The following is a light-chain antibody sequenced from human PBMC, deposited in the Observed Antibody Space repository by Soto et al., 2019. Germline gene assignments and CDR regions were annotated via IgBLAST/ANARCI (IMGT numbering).Light chain of an antibody. CDR1: QSISTY. V-gene: IGKV1-39*01. CDR2: AAS. Sequence: DIQMTQSPPSLSASVEDRVTITCRASQSISTYLNWYQQKPGKAPNLLIFAASTLQSGVPSRFSGSGSGTDFTLTIRSLQPEDFATYYCQQSYTAPLTFGGGTKVDIK. CDR3: QQSYTAPLT. J-gene: IGKJ4*01.